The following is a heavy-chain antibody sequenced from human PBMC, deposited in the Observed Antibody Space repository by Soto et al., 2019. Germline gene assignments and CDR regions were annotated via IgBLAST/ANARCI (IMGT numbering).Heavy chain of an antibody. CDR1: GFTFSSYG. D-gene: IGHD3-10*01. CDR3: ARGTLGFGGLLLDH. Sequence: QVQLVESGGGVVQPGRSLRLSCAASGFTFSSYGMHWVRQAPGKGLEWVAGIWYDGSNKYYADSVKGRFTISRDNSKNTLYLQMNSQSAEDTAVYYCARGTLGFGGLLLDHWGQGTLVPVSS. J-gene: IGHJ4*02. CDR2: IWYDGSNK. V-gene: IGHV3-33*01.